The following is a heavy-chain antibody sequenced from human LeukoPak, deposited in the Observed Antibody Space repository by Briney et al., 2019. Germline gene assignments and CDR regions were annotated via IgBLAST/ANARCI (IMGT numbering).Heavy chain of an antibody. J-gene: IGHJ4*02. D-gene: IGHD3-9*01. CDR3: AKGIRDFSWLPSFDW. V-gene: IGHV3-30*18. CDR1: GFTFSTYG. Sequence: GGSLRLSCAAPGFTFSTYGMHWVRQAPGKGLEWVAVTSFDGSKQYYADSVKGRFTISRDNFKSTLFLQMNSLTAEDTAVYYCAKGIRDFSWLPSFDWWGQGIQVTVSS. CDR2: TSFDGSKQ.